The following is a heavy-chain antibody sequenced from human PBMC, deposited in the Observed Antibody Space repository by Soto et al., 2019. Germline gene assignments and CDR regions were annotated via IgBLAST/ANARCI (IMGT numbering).Heavy chain of an antibody. J-gene: IGHJ5*02. CDR2: IYYSGST. CDR1: GGSISSGGYY. Sequence: QVQLQESGPGLVKPSQTLSLTCTVSGGSISSGGYYWSWIRQHPGKGLEWIGYIYYSGSTYYNPSLKSRVTISVDTSKNQFALKLSSVTAADTAVYYCARDRGGSSWSNWFDHWGQGTLVTVSS. D-gene: IGHD6-13*01. CDR3: ARDRGGSSWSNWFDH. V-gene: IGHV4-31*03.